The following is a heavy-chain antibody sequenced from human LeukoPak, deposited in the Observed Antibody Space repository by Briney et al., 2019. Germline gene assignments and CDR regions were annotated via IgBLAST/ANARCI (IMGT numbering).Heavy chain of an antibody. Sequence: ASVKVSCKASGYTFTSYSISWVRQAPGQGLEWMGWISAYNGNTNYAQKLQGRVTMTTDTSTSTAYMELRSLRSDDTAVYYCARGIFGVVAYAFDIWGQGTMVTVSS. CDR2: ISAYNGNT. D-gene: IGHD3-3*01. V-gene: IGHV1-18*01. J-gene: IGHJ3*02. CDR3: ARGIFGVVAYAFDI. CDR1: GYTFTSYS.